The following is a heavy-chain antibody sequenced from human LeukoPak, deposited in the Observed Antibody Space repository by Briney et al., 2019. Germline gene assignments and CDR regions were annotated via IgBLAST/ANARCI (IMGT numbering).Heavy chain of an antibody. CDR2: INQGGSEG. J-gene: IGHJ6*02. CDR1: GFTFSSYW. Sequence: TGGSLRLSCAASGFTFSSYWMSWVRQAPGKGLEWVANINQGGSEGYYVDSVGGRFTISRDTAKNSLYLQMNSLRAEDTAVYYCARDQHCSGGSCHYYGMDIWGQGTTVTVSS. V-gene: IGHV3-7*01. CDR3: ARDQHCSGGSCHYYGMDI. D-gene: IGHD2-15*01.